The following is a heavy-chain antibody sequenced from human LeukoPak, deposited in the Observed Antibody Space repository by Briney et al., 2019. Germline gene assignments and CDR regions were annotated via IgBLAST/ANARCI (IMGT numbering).Heavy chain of an antibody. J-gene: IGHJ4*02. CDR2: IYTSGST. Sequence: SETLSLTCTVSGGSISSYYWSWIRQPAGKGLEWIGRIYTSGSTNYNPSLESRVTMSVDTSKNQFSLKLSSVTAADTAVYYCARVPYDFWSGYYVAFDYWGQGTLVTVSS. CDR1: GGSISSYY. D-gene: IGHD3-3*01. V-gene: IGHV4-4*07. CDR3: ARVPYDFWSGYYVAFDY.